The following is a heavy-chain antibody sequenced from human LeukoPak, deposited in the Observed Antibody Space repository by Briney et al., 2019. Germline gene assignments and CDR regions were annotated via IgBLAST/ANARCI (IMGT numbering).Heavy chain of an antibody. CDR2: IKSKTDGGTT. Sequence: GSLRLSCVASGFTFSKAWMSWVRQAPGKGLEWVGRIKSKTDGGTTDYAAPVKGGFTISRDDSKNTLYLQINSLKTEDTAVYYCTTGFYFIDVWGKGTTVTVSS. CDR1: GFTFSKAW. J-gene: IGHJ6*03. CDR3: TTGFYFIDV. V-gene: IGHV3-15*01.